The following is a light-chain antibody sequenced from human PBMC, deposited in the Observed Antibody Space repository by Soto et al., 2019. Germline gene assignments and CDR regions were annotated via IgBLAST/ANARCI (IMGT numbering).Light chain of an antibody. J-gene: IGLJ1*01. Sequence: QSALTQPASVSGSPGQSITISCTGTSSDLGGYTYVSWYQQHPGKAPKLMIYEDSNRPSGVSNRFAGSKSGNTASLTISGLQAEDEADYYCSSYTSSITLYVFGTGTKLTVL. CDR2: EDS. CDR1: SSDLGGYTY. CDR3: SSYTSSITLYV. V-gene: IGLV2-14*01.